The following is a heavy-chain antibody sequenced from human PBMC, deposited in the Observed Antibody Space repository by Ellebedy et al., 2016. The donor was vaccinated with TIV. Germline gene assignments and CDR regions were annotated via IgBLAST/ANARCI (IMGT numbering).Heavy chain of an antibody. CDR3: ATQGYRSSWFFFDY. J-gene: IGHJ4*02. V-gene: IGHV3-48*02. Sequence: GESLKISCAASGFTFSSFSINWVRQASGQGLEWVSYISSASNTIYYADSVKGRFTISRDNAKNSLYLQMNSLRDEDTAVYYCATQGYRSSWFFFDYWGRGTLVTVSS. CDR2: ISSASNTI. CDR1: GFTFSSFS. D-gene: IGHD6-13*01.